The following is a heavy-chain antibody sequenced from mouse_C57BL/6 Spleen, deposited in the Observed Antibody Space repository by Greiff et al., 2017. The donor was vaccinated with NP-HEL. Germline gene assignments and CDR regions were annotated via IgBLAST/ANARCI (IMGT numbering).Heavy chain of an antibody. J-gene: IGHJ1*03. V-gene: IGHV1-18*01. CDR1: GYTFTDYN. CDR3: ARVPYYYGSSSYWYFDV. D-gene: IGHD1-1*01. Sequence: EVKVVESGPELVKPGASVKIPCKASGYTFTDYNMDWVKQSHGKSLEWIGDINPNNGGTIYNQKFKGKATLTVDKSSSTAYMELRSLTSEDTAVYYCARVPYYYGSSSYWYFDVWGTGTTVTVSS. CDR2: INPNNGGT.